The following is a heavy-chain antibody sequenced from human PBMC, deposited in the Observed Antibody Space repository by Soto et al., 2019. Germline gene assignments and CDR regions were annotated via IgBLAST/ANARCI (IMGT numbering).Heavy chain of an antibody. V-gene: IGHV3-9*01. CDR2: ISWNSGSI. J-gene: IGHJ6*03. D-gene: IGHD6-19*01. CDR1: GFTFDDYA. CDR3: AKDRSYYYYYMDV. Sequence: GGSLRLSCAASGFTFDDYAMHWVRQAPGKGLEWVSGISWNSGSIGYADCVKGRFTISRDNAKNALYLQMNSLRAEDTALYYCAKDRSYYYYYMDVWGKGTTVTVSS.